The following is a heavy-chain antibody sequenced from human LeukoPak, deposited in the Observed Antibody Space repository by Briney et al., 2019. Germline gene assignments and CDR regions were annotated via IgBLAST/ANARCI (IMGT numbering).Heavy chain of an antibody. CDR1: GGSFSGYY. D-gene: IGHD1-20*01. CDR3: ASLGLSITGRQGIDC. V-gene: IGHV4-34*01. CDR2: INHSGST. J-gene: IGHJ4*02. Sequence: PSETLSLTCAVYGGSFSGYYWSWIRQPPGKGLEWIGEINHSGSTNYNPSLKSRVTISVDTSKNQFSLKLSSVTAADTAVYYCASLGLSITGRQGIDCWGQGTLVTVSS.